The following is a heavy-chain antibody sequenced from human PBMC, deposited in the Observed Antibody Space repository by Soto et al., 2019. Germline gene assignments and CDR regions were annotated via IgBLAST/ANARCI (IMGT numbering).Heavy chain of an antibody. CDR2: IWYDGSNQ. CDR3: AREVYGGEGPLDC. CDR1: GFIFRSYG. D-gene: IGHD2-21*01. V-gene: IGHV3-33*01. Sequence: QVQLVESGGGVVQPGRSLRLSCAASGFIFRSYGMHWVRQAPGKGLEWVGVIWYDGSNQYYADSVKGRFTISRDNSKNTLSLQMNSLRAEDTAVYYCAREVYGGEGPLDCWGQGTLVTVSS. J-gene: IGHJ4*02.